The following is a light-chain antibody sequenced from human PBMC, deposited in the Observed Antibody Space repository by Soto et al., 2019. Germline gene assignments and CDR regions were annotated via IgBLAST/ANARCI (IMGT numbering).Light chain of an antibody. V-gene: IGKV4-1*01. CDR1: QSIFYSSNNKNF. CDR2: WAS. J-gene: IGKJ1*01. CDR3: QQRSNWPWT. Sequence: DIVMTQSPDSLAVSLGERATINCKSSQSIFYSSNNKNFLAWYQQKPGQPPKLLIYWASTRESGVPDRFSGSESGTDFTLTISSLQAEDVAVYYCQQRSNWPWTFGQGTKVDIK.